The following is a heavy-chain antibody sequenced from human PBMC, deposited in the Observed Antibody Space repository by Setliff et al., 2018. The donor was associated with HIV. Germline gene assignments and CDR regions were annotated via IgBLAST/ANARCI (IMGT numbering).Heavy chain of an antibody. J-gene: IGHJ4*02. V-gene: IGHV1-3*01. D-gene: IGHD3-10*01. CDR2: INAANGKT. CDR1: GYSFTTYA. Sequence: ASVKVSCKASGYSFTTYAVHWVRQAPGQRPEWMGWINAANGKTRYPQRFEARVTITMDTGASTAYMELNSLRSEDSAVYYCARGVIRGVISQGGLDYWGPGTLVTVSS. CDR3: ARGVIRGVISQGGLDY.